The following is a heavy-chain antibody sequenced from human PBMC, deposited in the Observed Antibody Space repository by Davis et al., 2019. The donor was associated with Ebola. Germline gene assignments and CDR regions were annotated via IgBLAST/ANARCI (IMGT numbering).Heavy chain of an antibody. D-gene: IGHD4-17*01. CDR3: TTPYGDLDY. CDR2: ISSSSSYI. Sequence: GGSLRLSCAASGFTFSSYSMNWVRQAPGKGLEWVSSISSSSSYIYYADSVKGRFTISRDDSKNTAYLQMNSLKTEDTAVYYCTTPYGDLDYWGQGTLVTVSS. V-gene: IGHV3-21*04. J-gene: IGHJ4*02. CDR1: GFTFSSYS.